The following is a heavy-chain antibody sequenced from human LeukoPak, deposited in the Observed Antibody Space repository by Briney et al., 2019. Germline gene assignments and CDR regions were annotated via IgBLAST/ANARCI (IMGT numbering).Heavy chain of an antibody. D-gene: IGHD3-16*01. CDR1: GGSISSGGYS. CDR2: IYHSGST. V-gene: IGHV4-30-2*01. CDR3: ARDPGGETDY. J-gene: IGHJ4*02. Sequence: PSETLSLTCAVSGGSISSGGYSWSWIRQPPGKGLEWIGYIYHSGSTYYNPSLKSRVTISVDRSKNQFSLKLSSVTAADTAVYYCARDPGGETDYWGQGTLVTVSS.